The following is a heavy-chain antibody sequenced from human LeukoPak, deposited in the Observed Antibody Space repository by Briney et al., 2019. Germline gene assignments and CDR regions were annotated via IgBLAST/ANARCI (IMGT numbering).Heavy chain of an antibody. CDR3: ATDLRGGSVY. J-gene: IGHJ4*02. CDR1: GFTFSTYR. V-gene: IGHV3-48*02. Sequence: SGGSLRLSCAASGFTFSTYRMNWVRQAPGKGLEWVSYISSSSTIYYADSVKGRFTISRDNAENSLYLQMNSLRDEDTAVYYCATDLRGGSVYWGQGTLVTVSS. CDR2: ISSSSTI. D-gene: IGHD2-15*01.